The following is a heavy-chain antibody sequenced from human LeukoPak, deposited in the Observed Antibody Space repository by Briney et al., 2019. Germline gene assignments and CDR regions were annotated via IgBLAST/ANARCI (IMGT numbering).Heavy chain of an antibody. CDR2: ICPDGTVT. CDR3: VRDFRSADY. V-gene: IGHV3-74*01. J-gene: IGHJ4*02. CDR1: GFTFSNYC. Sequence: PGGSLRLSCAASGFTFSNYCMHWVRHIPGKGPVWVSRICPDGTVTNYADSVKGRFTISRDNAKNMVFLQMNSLRADDTAVYYCVRDFRSADYWGQGILVTVSS.